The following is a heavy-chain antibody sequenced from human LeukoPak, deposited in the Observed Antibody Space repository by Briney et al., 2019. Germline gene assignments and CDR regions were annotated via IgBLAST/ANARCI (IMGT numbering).Heavy chain of an antibody. Sequence: GGSLRLSCAASGFTFSSYGMHWVRQAPGKGLEWVAVIWYDGSNKYYADSVKGRFTISRDNSKNTLYLQLNSLRVEDTAVYYCAKEIYAYGSRGFDYWGQGTLVTVSS. D-gene: IGHD3-10*01. V-gene: IGHV3-33*06. J-gene: IGHJ4*02. CDR1: GFTFSSYG. CDR3: AKEIYAYGSRGFDY. CDR2: IWYDGSNK.